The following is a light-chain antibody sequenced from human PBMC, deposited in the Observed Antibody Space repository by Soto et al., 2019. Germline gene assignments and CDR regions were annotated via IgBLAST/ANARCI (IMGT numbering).Light chain of an antibody. CDR3: QLYGGPPSFT. V-gene: IGKV3-20*01. Sequence: EIVLTQSPGTLSLSPGERATLSCRASQSVSSSYLGWYQQKPGQAPRLLLYGASGRATGIPDRFSGSGSGTDFTLTISRLEPEDLAVYYCQLYGGPPSFTFGPGTKVDIK. J-gene: IGKJ3*01. CDR2: GAS. CDR1: QSVSSSY.